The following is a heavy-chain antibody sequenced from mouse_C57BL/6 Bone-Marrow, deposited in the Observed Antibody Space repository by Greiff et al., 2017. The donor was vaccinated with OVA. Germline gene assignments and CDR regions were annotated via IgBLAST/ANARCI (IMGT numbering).Heavy chain of an antibody. D-gene: IGHD1-1*01. CDR3: ARESNYYGSRGYYFDY. CDR1: GFSLTSYA. V-gene: IGHV2-9-1*01. J-gene: IGHJ2*01. Sequence: VMLVESGPGLVAPSQSLSITCTVSGFSLTSYAISWVRQPPGKGLEWLGVIWTGGGTNYNSALKSRLSISKDNSKSQVFLKMNSLQTDDTARYYCARESNYYGSRGYYFDYWGQGTTLTVSS. CDR2: IWTGGGT.